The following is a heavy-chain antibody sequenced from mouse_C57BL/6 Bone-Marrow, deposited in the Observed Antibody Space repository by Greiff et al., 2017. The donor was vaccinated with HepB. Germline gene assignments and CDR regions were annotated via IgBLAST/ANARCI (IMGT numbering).Heavy chain of an antibody. D-gene: IGHD6-1*01. V-gene: IGHV5-16*01. CDR3: ARDGHEAMDY. Sequence: DVKLVESEGGLVQPGSSMKLSCTASGFTFSDYYMAWVRQVPEKGLEWVANINYDGSSTYYLDSLKSRFIISRDNAKNILYLQMSSLKSEDTATYYCARDGHEAMDYWGQGTSVTVSS. CDR2: INYDGSST. CDR1: GFTFSDYY. J-gene: IGHJ4*01.